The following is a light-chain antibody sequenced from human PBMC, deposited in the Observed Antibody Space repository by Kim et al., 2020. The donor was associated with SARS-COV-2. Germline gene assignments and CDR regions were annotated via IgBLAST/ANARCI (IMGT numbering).Light chain of an antibody. Sequence: ASGGNKAANTWQDIMDSRNFLNWFQHNPGKAPKLLIYDASTLGAGVPSRFSGSGSGTEFTFTISSLQPEDIATYYCQHFDSLPYTFGQGTKLEIK. CDR1: MDSRNF. J-gene: IGKJ2*01. CDR3: QHFDSLPYT. V-gene: IGKV1-33*01. CDR2: DAS.